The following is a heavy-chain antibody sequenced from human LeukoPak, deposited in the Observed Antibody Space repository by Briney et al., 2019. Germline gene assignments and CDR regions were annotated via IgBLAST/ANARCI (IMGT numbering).Heavy chain of an antibody. V-gene: IGHV3-48*04. J-gene: IGHJ3*02. CDR3: ARAHYDSSGYGAFDI. D-gene: IGHD3-22*01. Sequence: GGSLRLSCAASGFTFSSYTMNWVRQAPGKGLEWVSYISSSSTIYYADSVKGRFTISRDNAKNSLYLQMNSLRAEDTAVYYCARAHYDSSGYGAFDIWGQGTMVTVSS. CDR2: ISSSSTI. CDR1: GFTFSSYT.